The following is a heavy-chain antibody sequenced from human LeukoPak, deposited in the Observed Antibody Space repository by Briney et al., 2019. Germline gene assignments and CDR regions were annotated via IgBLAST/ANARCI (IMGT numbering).Heavy chain of an antibody. CDR2: ISAYNGNT. D-gene: IGHD3-16*01. CDR1: GYTFTSYG. CDR3: ARGGTLLKALDAFDI. Sequence: ASVKVSCKASGYTFTSYGISWVRQAPGQGLEWMGWISAYNGNTNYAQKLQGRVTMTRDTSISTAYMELSRLRSDDTAVYYCARGGTLLKALDAFDIWGQGTMVTVSS. V-gene: IGHV1-18*01. J-gene: IGHJ3*02.